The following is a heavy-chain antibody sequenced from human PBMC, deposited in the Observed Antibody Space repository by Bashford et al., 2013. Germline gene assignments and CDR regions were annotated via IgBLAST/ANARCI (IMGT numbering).Heavy chain of an antibody. CDR2: ISGGGLGT. J-gene: IGHJ6*02. CDR3: AKGVVAKPTGRYYSYGMDV. CDR1: GFTFSTYA. Sequence: GGSLRLSCAASGFTFSTYAMTWVRQAPGKGLEWVSAISGGGLGTYYADSVKGRFTISRDNSKNTLYLQMNSLRAEDTAIYYCAKGVVAKPTGRYYSYGMDVWGQGTTVTVSS. D-gene: IGHD5-12*01. V-gene: IGHV3-23*01.